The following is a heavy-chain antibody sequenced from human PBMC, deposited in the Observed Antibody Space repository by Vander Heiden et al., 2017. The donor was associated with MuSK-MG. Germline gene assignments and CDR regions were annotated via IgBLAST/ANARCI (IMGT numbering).Heavy chain of an antibody. CDR1: GFIFINYE. Sequence: EVHLVESGGGLVQPGGSLRLSCAASGFIFINYEMNWVRQAPGKGLEWLAYIGGSGETIYYADSVRGRITVSRDNAGNSLFLQIDSLRVEDTGVYYCAREGSSSSFSWGKGTLVTVSS. D-gene: IGHD6-13*01. J-gene: IGHJ5*02. CDR2: IGGSGETI. V-gene: IGHV3-48*03. CDR3: AREGSSSSFS.